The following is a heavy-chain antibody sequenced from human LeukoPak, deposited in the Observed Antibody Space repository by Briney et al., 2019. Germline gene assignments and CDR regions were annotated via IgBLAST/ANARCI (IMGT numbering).Heavy chain of an antibody. D-gene: IGHD2-15*01. CDR1: GYSFTSYW. J-gene: IGHJ4*02. Sequence: EALTLSCKGSGYSFTSYWIGWVRQMPGKGLEWMGIIYPGDSDTRYSPSFQGQVTISADKSISTAYLQWSSLKASDTAMYYCARRDGYCSGGSCYLFDYWGQGTLVTVSS. CDR3: ARRDGYCSGGSCYLFDY. CDR2: IYPGDSDT. V-gene: IGHV5-51*01.